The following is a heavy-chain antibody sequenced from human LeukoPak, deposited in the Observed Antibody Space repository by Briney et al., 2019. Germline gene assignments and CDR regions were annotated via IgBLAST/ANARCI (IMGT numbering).Heavy chain of an antibody. D-gene: IGHD3-22*01. J-gene: IGHJ4*02. Sequence: PGRSLRLSCAASGFTFSIYGMHWVRQAPGKGLEWVAVIWYDGSNKYYADSVKGRFTISRDNSKNTLYLQMNSLRAEDTAVYYCARDSDYYDSSGYYGYWGQGTLVTVSS. CDR2: IWYDGSNK. V-gene: IGHV3-33*01. CDR1: GFTFSIYG. CDR3: ARDSDYYDSSGYYGY.